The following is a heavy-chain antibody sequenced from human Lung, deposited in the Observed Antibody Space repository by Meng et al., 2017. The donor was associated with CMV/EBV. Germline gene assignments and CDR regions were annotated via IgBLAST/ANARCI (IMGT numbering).Heavy chain of an antibody. Sequence: GGSLRLXXAASGFTFSSYAMHWVRQVPGKGLEWVAVISYDGSNNDYADSVKGRFTISRDNSKNTLYMQMNSLRTEDTAVYYCARGYCSSTSYYWGYYFDYWGQGTXVTVSS. CDR3: ARGYCSSTSYYWGYYFDY. CDR2: ISYDGSNN. CDR1: GFTFSSYA. J-gene: IGHJ4*02. V-gene: IGHV3-30-3*01. D-gene: IGHD2-2*01.